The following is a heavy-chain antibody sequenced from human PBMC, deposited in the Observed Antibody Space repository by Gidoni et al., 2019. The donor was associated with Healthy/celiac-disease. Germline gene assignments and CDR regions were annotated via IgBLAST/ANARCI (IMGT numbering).Heavy chain of an antibody. D-gene: IGHD1-1*01. V-gene: IGHV3-48*03. CDR3: ARDPRRPRFDY. CDR2: ISSSGSTI. J-gene: IGHJ4*02. CDR1: GFTFSSYE. Sequence: EVQLVESGGGLVQPGGPLRLSCAASGFTFSSYEMNWVRQAPGKGLEWVSYISSSGSTIYYADSVKGRVTISRDNAKNSLYLQMNSLRAEDTAVYYCARDPRRPRFDYWGQGTLVTVSS.